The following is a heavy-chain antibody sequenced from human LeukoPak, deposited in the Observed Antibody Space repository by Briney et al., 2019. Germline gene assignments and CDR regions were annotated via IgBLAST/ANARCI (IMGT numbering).Heavy chain of an antibody. CDR3: AREGPRGDSQFDY. D-gene: IGHD2-21*01. Sequence: GGSLRLSCAASGFTFSNYGMHWVRQAPGKGLEWVALIWYDGSNKYYADSVKGRLTISRDNSKDTLFLQMNSLRVEDTAVYYCAREGPRGDSQFDYWGQGTLVTVSS. CDR1: GFTFSNYG. J-gene: IGHJ4*02. V-gene: IGHV3-33*01. CDR2: IWYDGSNK.